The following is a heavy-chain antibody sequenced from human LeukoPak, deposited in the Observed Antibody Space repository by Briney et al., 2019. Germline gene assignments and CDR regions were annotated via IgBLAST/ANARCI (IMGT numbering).Heavy chain of an antibody. V-gene: IGHV4-34*01. CDR1: GGSFSGYY. CDR3: ARSRRLDY. J-gene: IGHJ4*02. CDR2: INHSGST. Sequence: SETLSLTCAVYGGSFSGYYWSWIRQPPGKGLEWIGEINHSGSTNYNPSLKSRVTISVDTSKNQFSLKLSSVTAADTAVYYCARSRRLDYWGQGTLVTVSS.